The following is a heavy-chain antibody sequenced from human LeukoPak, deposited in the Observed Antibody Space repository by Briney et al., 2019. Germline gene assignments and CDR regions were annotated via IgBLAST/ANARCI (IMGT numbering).Heavy chain of an antibody. V-gene: IGHV3-53*01. CDR3: AKDLDSSGWVGPGY. CDR2: IYSGGST. Sequence: SGGSLRLSCAASGFTVSSNYMSWVRQALGKGLEWVSVIYSGGSTYYADSVKGRFTISRDNSKNTLYLQMNSLRAEDTAVYYCAKDLDSSGWVGPGYWGQGTLVTVSS. CDR1: GFTVSSNY. J-gene: IGHJ4*02. D-gene: IGHD6-19*01.